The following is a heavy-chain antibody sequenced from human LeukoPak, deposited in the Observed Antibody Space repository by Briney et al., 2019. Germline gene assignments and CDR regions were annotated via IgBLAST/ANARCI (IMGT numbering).Heavy chain of an antibody. CDR1: GSSISSTNW. CDR3: ASCDFWSGYSLRFDY. Sequence: SGTLSLTCAVSGSSISSTNWWSWVRQPPGKGLEWIGEIFHSGSINYSPSLKSRVTISVDRSKNQFSLKLSSVTAADTAVYYCASCDFWSGYSLRFDYWGQGTLVTVSS. CDR2: IFHSGSI. J-gene: IGHJ4*02. D-gene: IGHD3-3*01. V-gene: IGHV4-4*02.